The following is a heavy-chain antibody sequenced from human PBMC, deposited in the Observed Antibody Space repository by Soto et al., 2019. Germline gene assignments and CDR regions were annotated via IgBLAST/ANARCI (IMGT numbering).Heavy chain of an antibody. Sequence: ASVKVSCKASGYTFTDYYMHWVRQAPGQWLEWMGWINPNNGGTSYAQKFEGWVTMTRDTSISTAYMEVRRLTSDDTAVYYCARGSPTTTPFDYWGQGTLVTVSS. D-gene: IGHD1-1*01. J-gene: IGHJ4*02. CDR2: INPNNGGT. V-gene: IGHV1-2*04. CDR1: GYTFTDYY. CDR3: ARGSPTTTPFDY.